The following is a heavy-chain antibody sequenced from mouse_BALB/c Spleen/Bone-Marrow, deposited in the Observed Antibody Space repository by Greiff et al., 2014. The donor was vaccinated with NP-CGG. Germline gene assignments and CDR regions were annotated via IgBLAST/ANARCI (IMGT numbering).Heavy chain of an antibody. V-gene: IGHV1-4*02. J-gene: IGHJ3*01. CDR3: ARKVDGNYGPPFAY. D-gene: IGHD2-1*01. CDR1: GYTFTTYT. Sequence: QVQLQQSAAELARPGASVKMSCKASGYTFTTYTMHWLKQRPGQGLEWIGYINPSIGYTEYNQKFKDKTTLTADKSSSTAYMQLSSLTSEDSAVYYCARKVDGNYGPPFAYWGQGTLVTVSA. CDR2: INPSIGYT.